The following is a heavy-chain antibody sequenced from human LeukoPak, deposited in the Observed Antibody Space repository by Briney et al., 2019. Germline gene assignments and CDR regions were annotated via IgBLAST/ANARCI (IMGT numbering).Heavy chain of an antibody. J-gene: IGHJ4*02. V-gene: IGHV3-74*03. CDR2: INPDESNT. Sequence: GGSLRLSCAASGFTFSNYWMHWVRQAPGKGLVWVSGINPDESNTKYADSVKGRFTISRDNAKNTLYLQMNSLRAEDTAVYYCARDPHYYDFWSGYCFDYWGLGTLVTVAS. D-gene: IGHD3-3*01. CDR1: GFTFSNYW. CDR3: ARDPHYYDFWSGYCFDY.